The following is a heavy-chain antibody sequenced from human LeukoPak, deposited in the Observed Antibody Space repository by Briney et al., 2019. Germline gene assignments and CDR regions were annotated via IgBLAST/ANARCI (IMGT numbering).Heavy chain of an antibody. V-gene: IGHV4-59*01. CDR3: ARGRNDNGGMFFDS. D-gene: IGHD4-23*01. CDR1: GGSIRSYY. J-gene: IGHJ4*02. Sequence: SETLSLTCTVSGGSIRSYYRSWIRQAPGKGLEWIGFISYSGYASYSPSLKSRVAISVDPSKSQFSLRLSSMTAADTAIYYCARGRNDNGGMFFDSWAQGTLVTVSS. CDR2: ISYSGYA.